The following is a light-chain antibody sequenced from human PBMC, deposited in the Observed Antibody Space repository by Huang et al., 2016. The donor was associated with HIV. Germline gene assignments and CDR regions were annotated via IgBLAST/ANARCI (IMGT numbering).Light chain of an antibody. V-gene: IGKV3-20*01. CDR2: GAS. J-gene: IGKJ3*01. Sequence: ETVLTQSPGTVSLSLGERATRSCRASQSVSSKYLAWYQQKPGQAPRLLIYGASYRATGIPDRFSGSGSGTDFTLTISRLEPEDFAVYYCHLYDSSPIFTFGPGTKVDIK. CDR3: HLYDSSPIFT. CDR1: QSVSSKY.